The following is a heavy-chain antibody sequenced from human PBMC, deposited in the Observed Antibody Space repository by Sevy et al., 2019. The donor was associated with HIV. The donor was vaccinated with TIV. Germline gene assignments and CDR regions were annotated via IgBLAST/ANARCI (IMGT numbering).Heavy chain of an antibody. D-gene: IGHD3-10*01. V-gene: IGHV6-1*01. CDR3: ARGDYYGSGSFYYYYGLDV. Sequence: SQTLSLTCVISGDSVSSNSAAWNWIRQSPSRGLEWRGRTYYRSSWYNDYAVSVKSRIIINPDTSKNQFSLQLNSVTPEDTAVYYCARGDYYGSGSFYYYYGLDVWGQGTSVTVSS. CDR2: TYYRSSWYN. CDR1: GDSVSSNSAA. J-gene: IGHJ6*02.